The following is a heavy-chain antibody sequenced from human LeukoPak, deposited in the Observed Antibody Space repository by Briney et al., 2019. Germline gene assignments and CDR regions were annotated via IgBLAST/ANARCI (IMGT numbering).Heavy chain of an antibody. J-gene: IGHJ4*02. CDR1: GFTFSSYS. V-gene: IGHV3-21*01. D-gene: IGHD3-22*01. CDR2: ISSSSSYI. CDR3: ALVPYDSSGYHDY. Sequence: PGGSLRLSCAASGFTFSSYSMNWVRQAPGKGLEWVSSISSSSSYIYYADSVKGRFTISRDNAKNSLYLQMNSLRAEDTAVYYCALVPYDSSGYHDYWGQGTLVTVSS.